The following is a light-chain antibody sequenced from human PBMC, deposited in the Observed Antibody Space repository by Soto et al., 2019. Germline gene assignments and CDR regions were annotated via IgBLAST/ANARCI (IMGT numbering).Light chain of an antibody. CDR3: QQRSNWPWT. CDR1: QGISSW. V-gene: IGKV1-12*01. J-gene: IGKJ1*01. Sequence: IQMPQSPSSLSVSVGDRVTITCRASQGISSWLAWYQQKPGKAPKLLIYAASRLQSGVPARFSGSGSGTDFTLTISSLEPEDFAVYYCQQRSNWPWTFGQGTKVDI. CDR2: AAS.